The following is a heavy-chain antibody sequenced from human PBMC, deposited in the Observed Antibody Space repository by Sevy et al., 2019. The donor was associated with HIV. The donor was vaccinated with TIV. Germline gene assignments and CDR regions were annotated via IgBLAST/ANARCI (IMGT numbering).Heavy chain of an antibody. CDR1: GFTFSSYA. CDR3: AREGYSSGWHDAFDI. J-gene: IGHJ3*02. D-gene: IGHD6-19*01. Sequence: GGSLRLSCAASGFTFSSYAMHWVRQAPGKGLEWVAVISYDGSNKYYADSVKGRFTISRDNSKNTLYLQVNSLRAEDTAVYYCAREGYSSGWHDAFDIWGQGTMVTVSS. CDR2: ISYDGSNK. V-gene: IGHV3-30-3*01.